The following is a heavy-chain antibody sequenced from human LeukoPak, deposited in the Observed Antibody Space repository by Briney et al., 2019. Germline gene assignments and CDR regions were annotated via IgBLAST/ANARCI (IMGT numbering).Heavy chain of an antibody. D-gene: IGHD6-13*01. CDR3: AREYDPFSSSWYGDYYGMDV. J-gene: IGHJ6*02. CDR2: ISSSGSTI. V-gene: IGHV3-11*01. CDR1: GFTFSDYY. Sequence: GGSLRLSCAASGFTFSDYYMSWIRQAPGKGLEWVSYISSSGSTIYYADSVKGRFTISRDNAKNSLYLQMNSLRAEDTAVYYCAREYDPFSSSWYGDYYGMDVWGQGTTVTVSS.